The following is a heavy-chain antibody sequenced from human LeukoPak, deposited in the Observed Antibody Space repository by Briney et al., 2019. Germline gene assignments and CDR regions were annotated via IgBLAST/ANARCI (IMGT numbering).Heavy chain of an antibody. D-gene: IGHD3-10*01. CDR1: GGSFSGYY. CDR2: IDHSGST. J-gene: IGHJ6*03. Sequence: SETLSLTCAVYGGSFSGYYWSWIRQPPGKGLEWIGEIDHSGSTNYNPSLKSRVTISVDTSKNQFSLKLSSVTAADTAVYYCARLRRYYGSGSYQIIAYRYYYMDVWGKGTTVTISS. CDR3: ARLRRYYGSGSYQIIAYRYYYMDV. V-gene: IGHV4-34*01.